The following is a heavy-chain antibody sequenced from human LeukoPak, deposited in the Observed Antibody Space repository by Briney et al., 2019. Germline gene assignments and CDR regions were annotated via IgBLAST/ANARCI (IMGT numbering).Heavy chain of an antibody. CDR3: AKFGGSYFSWFDP. Sequence: GGSLRLSCAASGLTFSSYAMTWVRQAPGKGLEWVSSISGTGGTTYYADSVKGQFAISRDNSKNTLYLEMNSLRAEDTAVYYCAKFGGSYFSWFDPWGQGTLVTVSS. D-gene: IGHD1-26*01. CDR1: GLTFSSYA. J-gene: IGHJ5*02. V-gene: IGHV3-23*01. CDR2: ISGTGGTT.